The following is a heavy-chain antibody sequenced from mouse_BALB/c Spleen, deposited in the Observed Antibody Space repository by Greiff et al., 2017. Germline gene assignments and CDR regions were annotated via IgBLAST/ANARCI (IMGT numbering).Heavy chain of an antibody. J-gene: IGHJ4*01. Sequence: QVQLQQSGAELVRPGASVKLSCKASGYTFTSYWINWVKQRPGQGLEWIGNIYPSDSYTNYNQKFKDKATLTVDKSSSTAYMQLSSPTSEDSAVYYCTRRSRDAMDYWGQGTSVTVSS. CDR3: TRRSRDAMDY. CDR2: IYPSDSYT. CDR1: GYTFTSYW. V-gene: IGHV1-69*02.